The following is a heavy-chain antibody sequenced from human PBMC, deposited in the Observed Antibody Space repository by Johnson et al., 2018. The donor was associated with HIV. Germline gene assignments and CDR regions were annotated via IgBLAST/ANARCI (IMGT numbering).Heavy chain of an antibody. J-gene: IGHJ3*02. D-gene: IGHD3-22*01. CDR2: IGTAGNT. CDR1: GFAVSKNY. V-gene: IGHV3-13*01. CDR3: ARVSSGGAFDI. Sequence: VQLVESGGGLVQPGGSLRLSCAASGFAVSKNYLTWVRQAPGKGLEWVSAIGTAGNTYYPGSVKGRFTISRENAKNSLYLQMNSLRAGDTAVYYCARVSSGGAFDIWGQGTMVTVSS.